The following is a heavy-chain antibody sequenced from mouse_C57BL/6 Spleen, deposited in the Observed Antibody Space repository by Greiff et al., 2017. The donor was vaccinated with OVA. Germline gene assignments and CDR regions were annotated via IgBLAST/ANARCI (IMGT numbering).Heavy chain of an antibody. CDR3: ARRVVVATNFDV. V-gene: IGHV1-18*01. CDR2: INPNNGGT. CDR1: GYTFTDYN. Sequence: VQLKQSGPELVKPGASVKIPCKASGYTFTDYNMDWVKQSHGKSLEWIGDINPNNGGTIYNQKFKGKATLTVDKSSSTAYMELRSLTSEDTAVYYCARRVVVATNFDVWGTGTTVTVSS. J-gene: IGHJ1*03. D-gene: IGHD1-1*01.